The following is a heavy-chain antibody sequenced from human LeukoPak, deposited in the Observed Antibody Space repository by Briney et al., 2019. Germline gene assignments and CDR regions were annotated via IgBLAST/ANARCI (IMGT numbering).Heavy chain of an antibody. D-gene: IGHD3-22*01. Sequence: PGGSLRLSCTASGFTFSNYAMSWVRQAPGKGLEWVSTISGSGGTTYYADSVRGRFTISRDNSKNTLYLQMNSLRVDDTAVYYCAEMGGYYYNSDYYSWGQGTLVTVSS. CDR1: GFTFSNYA. CDR2: ISGSGGTT. V-gene: IGHV3-23*01. CDR3: AEMGGYYYNSDYYS. J-gene: IGHJ4*02.